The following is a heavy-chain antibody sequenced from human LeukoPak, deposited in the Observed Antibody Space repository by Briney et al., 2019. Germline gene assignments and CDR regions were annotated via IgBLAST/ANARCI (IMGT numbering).Heavy chain of an antibody. D-gene: IGHD5/OR15-5a*01. J-gene: IGHJ4*02. V-gene: IGHV3-30*18. CDR2: VSYDAGNK. CDR1: GFTFSSYG. CDR3: AKDSTLQVSTCDY. Sequence: PGRSLRLSCAASGFTFSSYGMHWVRQAPGKGLEWVTSVSYDAGNKYFADSVKGRSTISRDNSKNTLYLQMNSLRAEDTAVYYCAKDSTLQVSTCDYWGQGTLVTVSS.